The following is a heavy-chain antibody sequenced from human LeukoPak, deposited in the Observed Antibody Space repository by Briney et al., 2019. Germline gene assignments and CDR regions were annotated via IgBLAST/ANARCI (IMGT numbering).Heavy chain of an antibody. CDR2: IKQDGSEK. J-gene: IGHJ4*02. D-gene: IGHD1-20*01. V-gene: IGHV3-7*01. Sequence: GGSLRLSCAASGFTFSSYWMSWVRQARGKGREWVANIKQDGSEKYYVDSVKGRFTISRDNAKNSLYLQMNSLRAEDTAVYYCAKNVNGGNWYYFDHWGQGTLVSVSS. CDR3: AKNVNGGNWYYFDH. CDR1: GFTFSSYW.